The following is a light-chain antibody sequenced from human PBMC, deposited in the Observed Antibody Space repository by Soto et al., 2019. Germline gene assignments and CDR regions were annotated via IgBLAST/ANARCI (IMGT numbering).Light chain of an antibody. Sequence: DIQMTQSPSSLSASVGDRVTITCRASQSISNYLNWYQQKPGKAPKLLIYAASSLQSGVPSRFSGSGSGTDFTLTISSLQPEEFATYYCQQSYSTPRTFGQGTKLEIK. J-gene: IGKJ2*01. CDR2: AAS. V-gene: IGKV1-39*01. CDR3: QQSYSTPRT. CDR1: QSISNY.